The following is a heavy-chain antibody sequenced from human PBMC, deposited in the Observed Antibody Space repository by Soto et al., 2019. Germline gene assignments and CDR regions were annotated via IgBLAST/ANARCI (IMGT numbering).Heavy chain of an antibody. CDR3: ARGELWWDY. CDR1: GDSMTNGDFY. Sequence: QVQLQESGPGLVKPSQTLSLTCTVSGDSMTNGDFYWTWIRQHPGEGLEWIGFIYHNGNTFYNPSPKARVTTSLDMSKNQFSLNLNSGTAADTAVYYWARGELWWDYLGQGILVTVSS. D-gene: IGHD5-18*01. J-gene: IGHJ4*02. V-gene: IGHV4-31*03. CDR2: IYHNGNT.